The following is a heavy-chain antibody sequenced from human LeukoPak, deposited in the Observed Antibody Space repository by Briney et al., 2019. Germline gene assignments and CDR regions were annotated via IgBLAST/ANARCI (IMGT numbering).Heavy chain of an antibody. CDR3: ASHQDSGYTYGKFDF. Sequence: PSETLSLTCTVSGGSISSSSYYWGWIRQPPGTGLEWIGSIYYSGSTYYNPSLKSRVTISVDTSKNQFSLKLSSVTAADTAVYYCASHQDSGYTYGKFDFWGQGALVTVSS. CDR1: GGSISSSSYY. CDR2: IYYSGST. D-gene: IGHD5-18*01. J-gene: IGHJ4*02. V-gene: IGHV4-39*07.